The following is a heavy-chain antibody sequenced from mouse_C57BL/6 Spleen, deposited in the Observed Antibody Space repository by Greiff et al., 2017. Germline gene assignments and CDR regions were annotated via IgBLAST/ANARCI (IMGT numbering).Heavy chain of an antibody. V-gene: IGHV1-53*01. CDR1: GYTFTSYW. J-gene: IGHJ4*01. D-gene: IGHD6-1*01. Sequence: QVQLKQPGTELVKPGASVKLSCKASGYTFTSYWMHWVKPRPGQGLEWIGNINPSNGGTNYNEKFKSKATLTVDKSSSTAYMQLSSLTSEDSAVYYCARKPSLTYAMDYWGQGTSVTVSS. CDR3: ARKPSLTYAMDY. CDR2: INPSNGGT.